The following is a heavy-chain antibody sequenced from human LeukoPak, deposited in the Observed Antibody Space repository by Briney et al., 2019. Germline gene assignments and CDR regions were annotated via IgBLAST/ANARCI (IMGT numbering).Heavy chain of an antibody. CDR3: ARDRYGDGFAHLDY. J-gene: IGHJ4*02. Sequence: ASVKVSCKASGYTFTSYAIHWVRQAPGQGLEWIGWITPSDGTNYPQKFQGRVAITGDTSITTAYMDLTRLTSDDTAVYYCARDRYGDGFAHLDYWGQGALVTVSS. V-gene: IGHV1-2*02. CDR1: GYTFTSYA. CDR2: ITPSDGT. D-gene: IGHD5-24*01.